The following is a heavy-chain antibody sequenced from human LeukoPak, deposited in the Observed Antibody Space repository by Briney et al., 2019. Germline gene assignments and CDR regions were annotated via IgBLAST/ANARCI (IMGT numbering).Heavy chain of an antibody. J-gene: IGHJ4*02. Sequence: SETLSLTCTVSGGSLSNHYWTWIRQPPGKELEWIGYIYYTSITSYSPSVRSRVTISVDTFKNQFSLKLTSLTAADTAVYYCARGLMNYYFDSWGQGTLVTVSS. V-gene: IGHV4-59*11. CDR2: IYYTSIT. CDR3: ARGLMNYYFDS. CDR1: GGSLSNHY.